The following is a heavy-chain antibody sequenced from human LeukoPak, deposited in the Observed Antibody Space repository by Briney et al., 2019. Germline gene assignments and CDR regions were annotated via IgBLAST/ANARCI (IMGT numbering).Heavy chain of an antibody. D-gene: IGHD6-25*01. CDR2: INHSGST. Sequence: KASETLSLTCAVYGGSFSGYYWSWIRQPPGKGLEWIGEINHSGSTNYNPSLKSRVTISVDTSKNQFSLKLSSVTAADTAVYYCARGACGFWFDPWGQGTLVTVSS. J-gene: IGHJ5*02. CDR3: ARGACGFWFDP. V-gene: IGHV4-34*01. CDR1: GGSFSGYY.